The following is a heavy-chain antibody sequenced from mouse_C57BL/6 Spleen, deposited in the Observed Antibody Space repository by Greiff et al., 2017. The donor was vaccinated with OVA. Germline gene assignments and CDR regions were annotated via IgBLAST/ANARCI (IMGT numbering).Heavy chain of an antibody. CDR2: INPNNGGT. CDR1: GYTFTDYY. J-gene: IGHJ4*01. V-gene: IGHV1-26*01. D-gene: IGHD1-1*01. CDR3: ARVESYGSSYVYAMDY. Sequence: EVQLQQSGPELVKPGASVKISCKASGYTFTDYYMNWVKQSHGKSLEWIGDINPNNGGTSYNQKFKGKATLTVDKSSSTAYMELRSLTSEDSAVYYCARVESYGSSYVYAMDYWGQGTSVTVSS.